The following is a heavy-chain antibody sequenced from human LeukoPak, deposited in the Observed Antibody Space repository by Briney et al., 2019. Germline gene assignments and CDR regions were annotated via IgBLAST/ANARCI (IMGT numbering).Heavy chain of an antibody. J-gene: IGHJ3*02. CDR3: AKGNSGYYNDAFDI. V-gene: IGHV3-30*02. CDR2: IRYDGSNK. D-gene: IGHD3-22*01. CDR1: GFTFSSYG. Sequence: PGGSLRLSCAASGFTFSSYGMHWVRQAPGKGLKWVAFIRYDGSNKYYADSVKGRFTISRDKSKNTLYLQMNSLRAEDTAVYYCAKGNSGYYNDAFDIWGQGTMVTVSS.